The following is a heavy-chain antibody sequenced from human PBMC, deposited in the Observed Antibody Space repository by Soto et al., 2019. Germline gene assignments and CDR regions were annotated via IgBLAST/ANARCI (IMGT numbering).Heavy chain of an antibody. D-gene: IGHD6-25*01. CDR1: GDSVSSNSAA. V-gene: IGHV6-1*01. CDR2: AYYRSQWYY. CDR3: VLIISLQRYYMDG. J-gene: IGHJ6*03. Sequence: SQTLSLTCAISGDSVSSNSAAWNWIRQSPSRGLEWLGRAYYRSQWYYDYAVSVRSRITVNPDTSKNQFSLHLNSVTPEDTAVYYFVLIISLQRYYMDGWDKGTTVTVSS.